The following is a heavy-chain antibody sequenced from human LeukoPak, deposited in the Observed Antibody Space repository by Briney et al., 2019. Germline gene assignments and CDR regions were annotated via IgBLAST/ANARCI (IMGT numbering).Heavy chain of an antibody. CDR2: IYYSGST. J-gene: IGHJ5*02. CDR3: AREVEGDFWSGYRYNWFDP. Sequence: SETLSLTCTVSGGSISSYYWSWIRQPPGKGLEWIGYIYYSGSTNYNPSLKSRVTISVDTSKNQFSLKLSSVTAADTAVYYCAREVEGDFWSGYRYNWFDPWGQGTLVTVSS. CDR1: GGSISSYY. V-gene: IGHV4-59*12. D-gene: IGHD3-3*01.